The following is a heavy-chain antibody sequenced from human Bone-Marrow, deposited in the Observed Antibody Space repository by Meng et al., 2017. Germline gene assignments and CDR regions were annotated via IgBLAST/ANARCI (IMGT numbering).Heavy chain of an antibody. CDR2: IYYSGST. CDR3: ARDCSSSSCSLDY. Sequence: QLQLQESGPGLVKPSETLSLTCTVSGGSISSSSYYWGWIRQPPGKGLEWIGSIYYSGSTYYNPSLKSRITISVDTSKNQFSLKLTSVTAADTAVYYCARDCSSSSCSLDYWGQGTLVTVSS. D-gene: IGHD2-2*01. V-gene: IGHV4-39*07. J-gene: IGHJ4*02. CDR1: GGSISSSSYY.